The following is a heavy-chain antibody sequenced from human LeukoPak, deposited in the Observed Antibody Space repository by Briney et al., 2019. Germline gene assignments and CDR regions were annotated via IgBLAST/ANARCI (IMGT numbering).Heavy chain of an antibody. CDR3: ARHLMTTVTIDAFDI. V-gene: IGHV4-59*08. D-gene: IGHD4-17*01. CDR1: GGSISSYY. CDR2: IYYSVST. Sequence: SETLSLTCTVSGGSISSYYWSWIRQPPGKGLEWIGYIYYSVSTNYNPSLKSRVTISVDTSKNQFSLKLSSVTAADTAVYYCARHLMTTVTIDAFDIWGQGTMVTVSS. J-gene: IGHJ3*02.